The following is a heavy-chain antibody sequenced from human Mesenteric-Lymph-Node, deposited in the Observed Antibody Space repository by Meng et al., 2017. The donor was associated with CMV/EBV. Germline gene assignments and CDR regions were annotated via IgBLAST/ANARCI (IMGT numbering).Heavy chain of an antibody. J-gene: IGHJ4*02. CDR1: GFTFGSYW. Sequence: GESLKISCVASGFTFGSYWMHWVRQAPGKGLVWVSRINTDGSSTSYADSVKGRFTISRDNAKNTLYLQMNSLRAEDTAVYYCARVRARIAAAGGDYWGQGTLVTVSS. CDR3: ARVRARIAAAGGDY. CDR2: INTDGSST. V-gene: IGHV3-74*01. D-gene: IGHD6-13*01.